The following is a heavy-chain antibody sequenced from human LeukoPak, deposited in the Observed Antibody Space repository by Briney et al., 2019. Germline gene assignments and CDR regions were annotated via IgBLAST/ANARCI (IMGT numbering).Heavy chain of an antibody. Sequence: SETLSLTCTVSGGSISSSSYYWGWIRQPPGKGLEWIGSIYYSGSTYYNPSLKSRVTISVDTSKNQFSLKLSSVTAADTAVYYCARLDYYGSGSYSDCWGQGTLVTVSS. D-gene: IGHD3-10*01. V-gene: IGHV4-39*01. CDR2: IYYSGST. CDR3: ARLDYYGSGSYSDC. J-gene: IGHJ4*02. CDR1: GGSISSSSYY.